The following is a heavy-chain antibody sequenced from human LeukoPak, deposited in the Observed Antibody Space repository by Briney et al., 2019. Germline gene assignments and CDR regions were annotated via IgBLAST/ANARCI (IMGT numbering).Heavy chain of an antibody. V-gene: IGHV3-30-3*01. Sequence: GGSLRLSCAASGFTFSSYATHWVRQAPGKGLEGVAVISYDGSNKYYGDSVKGRFTISRDNSKNTLYLQMNSLRAEDTAVYYCARVGLGPPYYFDYWGQGTLVSVSS. CDR1: GFTFSSYA. CDR2: ISYDGSNK. CDR3: ARVGLGPPYYFDY. J-gene: IGHJ4*02. D-gene: IGHD3/OR15-3a*01.